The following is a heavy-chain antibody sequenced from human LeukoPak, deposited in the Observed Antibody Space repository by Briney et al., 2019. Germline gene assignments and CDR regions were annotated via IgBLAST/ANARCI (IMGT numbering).Heavy chain of an antibody. J-gene: IGHJ4*02. Sequence: GGSLRLSCAASGFTFNSYAMSWVRQAPGKGLEWVSVISGSGGSTYYADSVKGRFTISRDNSKNTLYLQMNSLRAEDTAVYYCAKDLNPKLVVLVIAAFDYWGQGTLVTVSS. CDR3: AKDLNPKLVVLVIAAFDY. V-gene: IGHV3-23*01. D-gene: IGHD2-8*02. CDR2: ISGSGGST. CDR1: GFTFNSYA.